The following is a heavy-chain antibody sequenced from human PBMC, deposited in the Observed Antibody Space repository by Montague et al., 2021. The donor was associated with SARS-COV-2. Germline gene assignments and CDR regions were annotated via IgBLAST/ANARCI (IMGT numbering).Heavy chain of an antibody. CDR3: ARDRFDFGAGRQGTIDF. V-gene: IGHV4-4*07. Sequence: SETLSLTCSVSGDSITNHYWSWIRQPAGKGLEWIGRMHFTGKTNFSPFFSSRLTMSADTSKNQFSLKLTSVTAADAAIYFCARDRFDFGAGRQGTIDFWGQGALVTVSS. D-gene: IGHD3-10*01. CDR1: GDSITNHY. J-gene: IGHJ4*02. CDR2: MHFTGKT.